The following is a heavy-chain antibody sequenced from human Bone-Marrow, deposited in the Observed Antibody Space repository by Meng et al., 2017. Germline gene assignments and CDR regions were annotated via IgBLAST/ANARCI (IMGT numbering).Heavy chain of an antibody. Sequence: GGSLRLSCAASGFTFSSYAMHWVRQAPGKGLEWVSAISGSGGSTYYADSVKGRFTISRDNSKNTLYLQMNSLRAEDTAVYYCASSGYYYPFSFLDYWGQGTLVTVSS. CDR3: ASSGYYYPFSFLDY. J-gene: IGHJ4*02. D-gene: IGHD3-22*01. V-gene: IGHV3-23*01. CDR2: ISGSGGST. CDR1: GFTFSSYA.